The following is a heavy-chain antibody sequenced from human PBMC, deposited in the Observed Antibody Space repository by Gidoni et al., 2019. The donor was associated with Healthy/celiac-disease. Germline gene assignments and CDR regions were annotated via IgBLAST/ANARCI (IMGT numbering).Heavy chain of an antibody. J-gene: IGHJ6*02. Sequence: QVQLVQSGAEGKKPGASVKVSCKASGYTFTGYYMHWVRQAPGQGLEWMGWINPNSGGTNYAQKFQGWVTMTRDTSISTAYMELSRLRSDDTAVYYCARAGGITAAGTWAYYYGMDVWGQGTTVTVSS. CDR1: GYTFTGYY. V-gene: IGHV1-2*04. D-gene: IGHD6-13*01. CDR3: ARAGGITAAGTWAYYYGMDV. CDR2: INPNSGGT.